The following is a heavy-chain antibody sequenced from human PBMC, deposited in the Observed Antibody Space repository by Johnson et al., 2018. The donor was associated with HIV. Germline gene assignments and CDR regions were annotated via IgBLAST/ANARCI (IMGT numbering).Heavy chain of an antibody. V-gene: IGHV3-13*01. CDR1: GFTFSDHD. CDR3: ARGRPGGPNLLDAAGNDAFDI. Sequence: VQLVESGGGLVHPRGSLRLSCAASGFTFSDHDMHWVRQTEGIGLEWVSAIGTIGYTHYHGSVQGRFTISRENATNFLDLQMNSLAAGDTAVYYCARGRPGGPNLLDAAGNDAFDIWGQGTMGTVSS. D-gene: IGHD6-13*01. CDR2: IGTIGYT. J-gene: IGHJ3*02.